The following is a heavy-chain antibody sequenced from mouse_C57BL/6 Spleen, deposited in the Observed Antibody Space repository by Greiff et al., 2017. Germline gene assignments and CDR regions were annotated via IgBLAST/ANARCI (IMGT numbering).Heavy chain of an antibody. CDR3: ARRAIYSNDPAWFAY. J-gene: IGHJ3*01. V-gene: IGHV1-18*01. CDR2: INPNNGGT. CDR1: GYTFTDYN. D-gene: IGHD2-12*01. Sequence: VQLKQSGPELVKPGASVKISCKASGYTFTDYNMDWVKQSHGKSLEWIGDINPNNGGTIYNQKFKGKATLTVDKSSSTAYMELRSLTSEDTAVYYCARRAIYSNDPAWFAYWGQGTLVTVSA.